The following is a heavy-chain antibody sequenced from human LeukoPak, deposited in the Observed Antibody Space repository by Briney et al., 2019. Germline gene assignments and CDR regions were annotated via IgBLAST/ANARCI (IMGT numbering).Heavy chain of an antibody. J-gene: IGHJ5*02. V-gene: IGHV4-30-2*01. CDR1: GGSISSGGYY. D-gene: IGHD2-15*01. CDR3: ARSSGGRATGWFDP. CDR2: IYHSGST. Sequence: SETLSLTCTVSGGSISSGGYYWSWIRQPPGKGLEWIGYIYHSGSTYYNPSLKSRVTISVDRSKNQFSLKLSSVTAADTAVYYCARSSGGRATGWFDPWGQGTLVTVSS.